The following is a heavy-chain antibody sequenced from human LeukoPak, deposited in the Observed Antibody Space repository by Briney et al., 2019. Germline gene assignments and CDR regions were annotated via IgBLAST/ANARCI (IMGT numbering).Heavy chain of an antibody. V-gene: IGHV3-48*03. CDR3: ARLVGMYYYYYGMDV. CDR1: GFTFSSYE. J-gene: IGHJ6*04. Sequence: GGSLRLSCAASGFTFSSYEMNWVRQAPGKGLEWVSYISSSGSTIYYADSVEGRFTISRDNAKNSLFLQMNSLRAADTAVYYCARLVGMYYYYYGMDVWGKGTTVTVSS. D-gene: IGHD6-19*01. CDR2: ISSSGSTI.